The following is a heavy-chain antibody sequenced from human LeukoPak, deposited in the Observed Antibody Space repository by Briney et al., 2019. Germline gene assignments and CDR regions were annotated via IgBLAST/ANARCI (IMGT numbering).Heavy chain of an antibody. V-gene: IGHV4-34*01. CDR3: ARGLGQYDY. J-gene: IGHJ4*02. Sequence: SETLSLTCAVYVEPCSNYFWSWIRQSPGKGLEWIGEINHSGSTNYNSSLTSRVTISVDTSKNQFSLNLSSVTAADTAIYYCARGLGQYDYWGQGTLVTVSS. CDR1: VEPCSNYF. D-gene: IGHD5-24*01. CDR2: INHSGST.